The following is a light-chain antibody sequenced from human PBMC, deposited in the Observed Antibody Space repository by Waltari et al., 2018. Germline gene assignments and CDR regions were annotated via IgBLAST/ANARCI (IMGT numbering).Light chain of an antibody. V-gene: IGLV1-51*01. Sequence: QSVLTQPPSVSAAPGQRITISCSGSSPTIGNNYVSWYQQLPGTAPKLLIYDNDKRPSGIPDRFSGSKSGTSATLGITGLRTGDEADYYCGTWDSSLTSVLFGGGTKLTVL. CDR2: DND. CDR1: SPTIGNNY. J-gene: IGLJ2*01. CDR3: GTWDSSLTSVL.